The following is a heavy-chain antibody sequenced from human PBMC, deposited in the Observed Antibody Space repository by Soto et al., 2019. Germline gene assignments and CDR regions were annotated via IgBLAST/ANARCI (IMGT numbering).Heavy chain of an antibody. J-gene: IGHJ4*02. D-gene: IGHD6-13*01. Sequence: QVQLVQSGAEVKKPGSSVKVSCKASGGTFSSYAISWVRQSPGQGLEWMGGIIPIFGTANYAQKFEGRFTITADESTSTAYMGLSSLRSEDTAVYYWARGPSGQQLPFDYWGQGTLVTVSS. V-gene: IGHV1-69*01. CDR3: ARGPSGQQLPFDY. CDR2: IIPIFGTA. CDR1: GGTFSSYA.